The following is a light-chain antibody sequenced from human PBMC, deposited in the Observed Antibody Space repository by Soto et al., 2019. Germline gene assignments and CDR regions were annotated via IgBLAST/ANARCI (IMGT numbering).Light chain of an antibody. J-gene: IGKJ4*01. CDR2: AAS. Sequence: DIQMTQSPSTLSASVGDRVTITCRASQSISSWLAWYQQKPGKAPKLLIYAASSLQSGVPSRFSGSESGTDFTLTISSLQPEDFATYYCQQTYSDPLTFGEGTKVDIK. V-gene: IGKV1-5*03. CDR1: QSISSW. CDR3: QQTYSDPLT.